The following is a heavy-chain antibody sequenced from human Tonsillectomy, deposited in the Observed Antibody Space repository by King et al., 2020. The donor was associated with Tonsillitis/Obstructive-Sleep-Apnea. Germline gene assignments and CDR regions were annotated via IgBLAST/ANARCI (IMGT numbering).Heavy chain of an antibody. D-gene: IGHD4/OR15-4a*01. J-gene: IGHJ4*02. Sequence: QLVQSGAEVKKPGASVKVSCKASGYPFTNFYMHWVRQAPGQGLEWLGIINAGSGTTNNAQDFQGRVTMTRDTSTSTGYMELSSLRSEDTAVYYCARGAESTISFDYWGQGTLVTVSS. CDR1: GYPFTNFY. CDR3: ARGAESTISFDY. CDR2: INAGSGTT. V-gene: IGHV1-46*01.